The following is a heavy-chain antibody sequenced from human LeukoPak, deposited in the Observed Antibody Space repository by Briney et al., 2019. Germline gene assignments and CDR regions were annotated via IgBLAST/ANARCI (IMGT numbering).Heavy chain of an antibody. CDR2: IWYDGSNK. Sequence: QAGGSLRLSCAASGFTFNNYGMHWVRQAPGKGLEWVAVIWYDGSNKYYADSVKGRFTISRDNSRNTLYVQMNSLRAEDTAVYYCARDGRYNLNYADYWGQGTLVTVSS. V-gene: IGHV3-33*01. J-gene: IGHJ4*02. CDR3: ARDGRYNLNYADY. CDR1: GFTFNNYG. D-gene: IGHD1-20*01.